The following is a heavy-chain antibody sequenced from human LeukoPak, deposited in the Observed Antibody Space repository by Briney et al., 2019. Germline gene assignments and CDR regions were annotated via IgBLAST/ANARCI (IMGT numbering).Heavy chain of an antibody. Sequence: GGSRRLSCAASGLTFSRNWMHWVRQAPGKGLVWVSRIKHDGSGTTYADSVKGRFTISRDNAKNTVYLHMNSLRAEDTAVYYCARDSNYGMDVWGQGNTVTVSS. CDR2: IKHDGSGT. D-gene: IGHD4-11*01. CDR3: ARDSNYGMDV. J-gene: IGHJ6*02. CDR1: GLTFSRNW. V-gene: IGHV3-74*03.